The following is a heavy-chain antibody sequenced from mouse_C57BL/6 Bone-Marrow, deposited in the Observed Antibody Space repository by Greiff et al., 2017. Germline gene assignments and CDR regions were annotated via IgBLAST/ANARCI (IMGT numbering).Heavy chain of an antibody. CDR1: GYTFTSYW. CDR3: AIPLLYYLDY. J-gene: IGHJ2*01. D-gene: IGHD1-1*01. CDR2: IHPYDSDT. Sequence: QVQLQQPGAELVKPGASVKVSCKASGYTFTSYWMHWVKQRPGQGLEWIGRIHPYDSDTNYNQKFKGKATLTVDKSSTTSYMQLSSLTSADSAVYYFAIPLLYYLDYWYQGTTLTVSS. V-gene: IGHV1-74*01.